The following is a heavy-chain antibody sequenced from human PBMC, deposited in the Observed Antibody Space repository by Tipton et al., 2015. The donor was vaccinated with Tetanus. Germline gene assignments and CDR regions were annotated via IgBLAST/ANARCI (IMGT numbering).Heavy chain of an antibody. J-gene: IGHJ5*02. Sequence: QVQLVQSGAEVRKPGASVQGSCRGSGYSFTNYYIHLVRQAPGQGPEWMGWINPNGNTKYARKFESSVTMGIDTSISTVYLELSRLTSEDTAVYYCARLIYGSGSYYYDLWGQGALVTVSS. CDR2: INPNGNT. CDR1: GYSFTNYY. CDR3: ARLIYGSGSYYYDL. D-gene: IGHD3-10*01. V-gene: IGHV1-2*04.